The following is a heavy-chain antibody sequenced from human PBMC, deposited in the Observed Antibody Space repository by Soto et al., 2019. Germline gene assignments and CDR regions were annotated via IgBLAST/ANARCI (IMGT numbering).Heavy chain of an antibody. Sequence: GGSLRLSCAASGFTFSSYGMHWVRQAPGKGLEWVAVIWYDGSNKYYADSVKGRFTISRDNSKNTLYLQMNSLRAEDTAVYYCARAPFGETNFDYWGQGTLVTVSS. D-gene: IGHD3-10*01. CDR2: IWYDGSNK. CDR1: GFTFSSYG. J-gene: IGHJ4*02. V-gene: IGHV3-33*01. CDR3: ARAPFGETNFDY.